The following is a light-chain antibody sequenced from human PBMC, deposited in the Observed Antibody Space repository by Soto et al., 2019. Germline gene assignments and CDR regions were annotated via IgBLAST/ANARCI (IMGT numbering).Light chain of an antibody. CDR1: QSVSSSY. CDR3: QRYGKT. Sequence: EIVLTQSPGTLSLSPGERATLSCRASQSVSSSYLAWYQHKPGQAPRLLIYGASTRATGISDRFSGSGSGTDFSLTISRLGPEDSAVYYCQRYGKTFGQGTKLEIK. V-gene: IGKV3-20*01. CDR2: GAS. J-gene: IGKJ2*01.